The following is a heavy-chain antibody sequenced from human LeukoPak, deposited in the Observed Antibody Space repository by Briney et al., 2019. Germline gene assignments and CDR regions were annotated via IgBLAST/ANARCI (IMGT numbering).Heavy chain of an antibody. CDR1: GGSISGYY. V-gene: IGHV4-59*01. CDR3: ARASGYSSSWYPDY. J-gene: IGHJ4*02. CDR2: IYYSGST. D-gene: IGHD6-13*01. Sequence: SETLSLTCTVSGGSISGYYWSWIRQPPGMGLEWIGYIYYSGSTNYNPSLRSRVSISVDTSKNQFSLKLSSVTAADTAVYYCARASGYSSSWYPDYWGQGTLVTVSS.